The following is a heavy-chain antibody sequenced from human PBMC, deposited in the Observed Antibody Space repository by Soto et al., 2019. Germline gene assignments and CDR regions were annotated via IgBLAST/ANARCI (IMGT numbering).Heavy chain of an antibody. D-gene: IGHD6-13*01. CDR2: INHSGRT. V-gene: IGHV4-39*01. CDR1: GGSISSSSYY. Sequence: SETLSLTCTVSGGSISSSSYYWTWIRQPPGKGLEWIGEINHSGRTNCNPSLKSRVTISVDTSKNQFSLKLSSVTAADTAVYYCARHQSHSSSYVDPWGQGTLVTVSS. CDR3: ARHQSHSSSYVDP. J-gene: IGHJ5*02.